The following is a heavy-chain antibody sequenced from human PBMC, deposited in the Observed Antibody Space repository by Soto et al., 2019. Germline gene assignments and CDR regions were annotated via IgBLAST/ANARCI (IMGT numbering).Heavy chain of an antibody. CDR2: IYYSGST. J-gene: IGHJ4*02. CDR3: ASRNWGSGYYY. D-gene: IGHD3-22*01. V-gene: IGHV4-39*01. Sequence: SETLSLTCTVSGGSISSSSYYWGWIRQPPGKGLEWIGSIYYSGSTYYNPSLKSRVTISVDTSKNQFSLKLSSVTAADTAVYYCASRNWGSGYYYWGQGTLVTVSS. CDR1: GGSISSSSYY.